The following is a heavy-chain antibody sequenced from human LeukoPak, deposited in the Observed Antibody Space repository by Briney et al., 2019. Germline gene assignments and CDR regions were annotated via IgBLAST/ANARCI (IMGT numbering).Heavy chain of an antibody. Sequence: GGSLRLSCAASGFTFSSYGMHWVRQAPGKGLEWVAFIRYDGSNKYYADSVKGRFTISRDNSKNTLYLQMNSLRAEDTAVYYCAKGAAMVPDYFDYWGQGTLVTVSS. J-gene: IGHJ4*02. CDR1: GFTFSSYG. CDR3: AKGAAMVPDYFDY. CDR2: IRYDGSNK. V-gene: IGHV3-30*02. D-gene: IGHD5-18*01.